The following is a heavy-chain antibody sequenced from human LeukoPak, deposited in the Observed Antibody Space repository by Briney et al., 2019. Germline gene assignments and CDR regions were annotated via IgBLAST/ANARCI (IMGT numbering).Heavy chain of an antibody. D-gene: IGHD3-10*01. V-gene: IGHV4-34*01. J-gene: IGHJ6*04. CDR1: GGSFSGYY. CDR2: INHSGST. CDR3: ARRDYGSGSYYNLYYYYGMDV. Sequence: SETLSLTCAVYGGSFSGYYWSWLRQPPGKGLEWIGEINHSGSTNYNPSLKSRVTISVDTSKNQFSLKLSSVTAADTAVYYCARRDYGSGSYYNLYYYYGMDVWGKGTTVTVSS.